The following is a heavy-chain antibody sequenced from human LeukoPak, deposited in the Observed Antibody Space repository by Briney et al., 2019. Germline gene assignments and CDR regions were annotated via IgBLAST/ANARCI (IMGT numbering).Heavy chain of an antibody. J-gene: IGHJ4*02. V-gene: IGHV3-23*01. CDR1: GFTFSSYA. Sequence: PGGSLRLSCAASGFTFSSYAMSWVRQAPGKGLEWVSAISGSGGGTYYADSVKGRFTISRDNSKNTLFLQMNSLRAEDTAVYYCAKRAVPGNAFFDNWGQGNLVTVSS. CDR3: AKRAVPGNAFFDN. D-gene: IGHD6-19*01. CDR2: ISGSGGGT.